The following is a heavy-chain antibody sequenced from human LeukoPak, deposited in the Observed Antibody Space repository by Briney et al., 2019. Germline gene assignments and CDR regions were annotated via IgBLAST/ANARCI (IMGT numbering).Heavy chain of an antibody. V-gene: IGHV3-23*01. D-gene: IGHD6-19*01. CDR1: GFTFNSYG. Sequence: PGGSLRLSCAASGFTFNSYGMSRVRQAPGRGLEWVSAISGSSDSTYYADSVKGRFTISRDNSKNTLFLQMNNLRAEDTAVYYCAKANQWLVRNGYYYMDVWGKGTTVTISS. CDR3: AKANQWLVRNGYYYMDV. CDR2: ISGSSDST. J-gene: IGHJ6*03.